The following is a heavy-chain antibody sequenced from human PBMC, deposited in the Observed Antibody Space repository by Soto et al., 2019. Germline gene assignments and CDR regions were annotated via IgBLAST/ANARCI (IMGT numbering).Heavy chain of an antibody. D-gene: IGHD3-10*01. CDR2: ISSGSNTI. V-gene: IGHV3-48*02. CDR1: GFTFSSYY. Sequence: GGSLRLSCAASGFTFSSYYMNWVRQAPGKGLEWVSYISSGSNTIYYADSVKGRFTISRDNAKNSLYLQMNSLRDEDTAMYYCARDSHFGYGMDVWGQGTTVTSP. CDR3: ARDSHFGYGMDV. J-gene: IGHJ6*02.